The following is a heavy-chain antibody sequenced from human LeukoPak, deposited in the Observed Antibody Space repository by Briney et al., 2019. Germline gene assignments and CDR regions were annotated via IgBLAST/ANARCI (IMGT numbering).Heavy chain of an antibody. V-gene: IGHV3-48*03. CDR3: ARAFYDFLTGYPAYFDY. J-gene: IGHJ4*02. CDR2: ISSSSSTL. Sequence: GGSLRLSCAASGFTFSNYEMNWVRQAPGKGLEWVSYISSSSSTLYYADSVKGRFTISRDNATNSLYLQMNSLRAEDTAVYYCARAFYDFLTGYPAYFDYWGQGTVVSVS. CDR1: GFTFSNYE. D-gene: IGHD3-9*01.